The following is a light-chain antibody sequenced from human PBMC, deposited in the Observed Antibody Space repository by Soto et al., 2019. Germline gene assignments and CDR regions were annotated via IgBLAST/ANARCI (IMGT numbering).Light chain of an antibody. J-gene: IGKJ4*01. V-gene: IGKV3-20*01. CDR2: DAS. CDR3: QQFSSYPLN. CDR1: QTVRNNY. Sequence: EFVLTQSPGTLSLSPGARATLSCRASQTVRNNYLAWYQQKPGQAPRLLIYDASSRATGIPDRFSGGGSGTDFTLTISRLEPEDFAVYYCQQFSSYPLNCGGGNKGDIK.